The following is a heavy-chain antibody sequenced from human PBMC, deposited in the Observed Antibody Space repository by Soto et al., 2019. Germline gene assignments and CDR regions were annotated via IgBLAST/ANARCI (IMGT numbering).Heavy chain of an antibody. J-gene: IGHJ3*02. CDR2: IYYSGST. CDR1: GGSISSGGYY. CDR3: ARVDLSSITMVRGRDDAFDI. Sequence: QVQLQESGPGLVKPSQTLSLTCTVSGGSISSGGYYWSWIRQHPGKGLEWIGYIYYSGSTYYNPSLKSRVTISVDTSKNQFSLKLSSVTAADTAVYYCARVDLSSITMVRGRDDAFDIWGQGTMVTVSS. V-gene: IGHV4-31*03. D-gene: IGHD3-10*01.